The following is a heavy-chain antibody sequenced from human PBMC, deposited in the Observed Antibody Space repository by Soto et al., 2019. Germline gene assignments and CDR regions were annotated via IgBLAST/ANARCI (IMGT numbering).Heavy chain of an antibody. V-gene: IGHV4-34*01. J-gene: IGHJ6*03. CDR2: INHSGST. CDR3: ARGKELRLPLPSYYYYYYMDV. CDR1: GGSFSGYY. D-gene: IGHD5-12*01. Sequence: PSETLSLTCAVYGGSFSGYYWSWIRQPPGKGLEWIGEINHSGSTNYNPSLKSRVTISVDTSKNQFSLKLGSVTAADTAVYYCARGKELRLPLPSYYYYYYMDVWGKGTTVTVSS.